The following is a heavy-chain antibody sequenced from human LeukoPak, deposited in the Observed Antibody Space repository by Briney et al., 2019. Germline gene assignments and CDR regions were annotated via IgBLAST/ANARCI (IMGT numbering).Heavy chain of an antibody. Sequence: GASVKVSCKASGYTVTSYGISWVRQAPGQGGEWMGWISAYNGNTNYAQKLQGRVTMTTDTSTSTAYMELRSLRSDDTAVYYCARVGGITGTTLGEEFGYWGQGTLVTVSS. J-gene: IGHJ4*02. CDR2: ISAYNGNT. CDR1: GYTVTSYG. D-gene: IGHD1-7*01. V-gene: IGHV1-18*01. CDR3: ARVGGITGTTLGEEFGY.